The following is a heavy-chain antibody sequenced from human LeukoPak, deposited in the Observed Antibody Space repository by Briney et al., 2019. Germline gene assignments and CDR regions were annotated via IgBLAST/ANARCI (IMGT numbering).Heavy chain of an antibody. V-gene: IGHV3-23*01. Sequence: PGGSLRLSCAASGFTFSSYAMSWVRQPPGKGLDWVSSISYNGGSTYYADSVKGRFTISRDNAKNSLYLQMNSLGADDTAVYYCARGGYYYARGFDYWGQGTLVTVSS. CDR1: GFTFSSYA. J-gene: IGHJ4*02. CDR3: ARGGYYYARGFDY. CDR2: ISYNGGST. D-gene: IGHD3-10*01.